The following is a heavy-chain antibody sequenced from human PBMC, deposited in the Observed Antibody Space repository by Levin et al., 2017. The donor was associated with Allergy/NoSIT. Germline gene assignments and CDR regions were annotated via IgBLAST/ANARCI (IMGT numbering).Heavy chain of an antibody. CDR3: ARFNWNSPFPHSYDP. CDR1: GFTFSRYW. CDR2: INQDGSEK. J-gene: IGHJ5*02. Sequence: PGECLKISCAASGFTFSRYWMSWVRQAPGKGLEWVANINQDGSEKYYVDSVKGRFTISRDNAKNSLSLQMNSLRAEDTAMYYCARFNWNSPFPHSYDPWGQGTLVTVSS. D-gene: IGHD1-1*01. V-gene: IGHV3-7*01.